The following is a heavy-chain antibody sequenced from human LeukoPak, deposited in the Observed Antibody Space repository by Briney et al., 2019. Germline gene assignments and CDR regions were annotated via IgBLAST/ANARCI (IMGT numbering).Heavy chain of an antibody. V-gene: IGHV3-23*05. CDR2: INGSST. D-gene: IGHD2-15*01. CDR1: GFTVRDYH. CDR3: SRDEQGSSCVN. J-gene: IGHJ4*02. Sequence: GGSLRLSCSASGFTVRDYHMSWLRQAPGQGLEVVSDINGSSTHHAHSVKGRVTISRDNFNNTVNMEMNSLRPEDSAIYYCSRDEQGSSCVNWGQGTLVTVSS.